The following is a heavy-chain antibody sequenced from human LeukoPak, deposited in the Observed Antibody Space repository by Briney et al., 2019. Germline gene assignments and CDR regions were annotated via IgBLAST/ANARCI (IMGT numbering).Heavy chain of an antibody. V-gene: IGHV4-34*01. J-gene: IGHJ3*02. D-gene: IGHD6-13*01. CDR2: INPSGGT. Sequence: PSETLSLTCAVYGGSFSDYSWSWIRQPPGKGLEWIGEINPSGGTNHNPSLMSRVSMSVDTSKNQISLRVSSVTAADTAVYYCATLSWYIVTAAFDIWGQGTLVTVSS. CDR3: ATLSWYIVTAAFDI. CDR1: GGSFSDYS.